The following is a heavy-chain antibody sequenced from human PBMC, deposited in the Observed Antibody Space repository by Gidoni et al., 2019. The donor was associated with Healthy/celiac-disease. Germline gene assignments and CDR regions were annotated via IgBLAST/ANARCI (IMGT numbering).Heavy chain of an antibody. CDR2: ISSSSSYI. Sequence: EVQLVESGGGLFKPGGSLRLSCAASGFTFSSYSMNWVRQAPGKGLAWVSSISSSSSYIYYADSVKGRFTISRDNAKNSLYLQMNSLRAEDTAVYYCARGRYSSSWYWEENWFDPWGQGTLVTVSS. CDR3: ARGRYSSSWYWEENWFDP. V-gene: IGHV3-21*01. J-gene: IGHJ5*02. D-gene: IGHD6-13*01. CDR1: GFTFSSYS.